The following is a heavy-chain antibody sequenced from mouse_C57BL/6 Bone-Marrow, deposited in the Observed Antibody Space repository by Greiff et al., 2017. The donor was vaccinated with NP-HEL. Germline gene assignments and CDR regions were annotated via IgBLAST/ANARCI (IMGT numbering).Heavy chain of an antibody. CDR2: IYPGDGDT. Sequence: QVQLQQSGPELVKPGASVKISCKASGYAFSSSWMNWVKQRPGKGLEWIGRIYPGDGDTNYNGKFKGKATLAADKSSSTAYMQLSSLTSEDSAVYFCARNLYGNFFAYWGQGTLVTVSA. V-gene: IGHV1-82*01. CDR3: ARNLYGNFFAY. J-gene: IGHJ3*01. CDR1: GYAFSSSW. D-gene: IGHD2-1*01.